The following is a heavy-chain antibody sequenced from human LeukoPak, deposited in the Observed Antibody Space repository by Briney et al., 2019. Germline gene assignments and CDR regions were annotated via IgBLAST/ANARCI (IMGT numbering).Heavy chain of an antibody. CDR1: GFTFSSYA. CDR3: AILPGYSSGWYEVNY. V-gene: IGHV3-23*01. CDR2: ISGSGGST. D-gene: IGHD6-13*01. J-gene: IGHJ4*02. Sequence: GGSLRLSCAASGFTFSSYAVSWVRQAPGKGLEWVSGISGSGGSTYYADSVKGRFTISRDNPRNTLYLQMNSPRAEDTAVYYCAILPGYSSGWYEVNYWGQGTLVTVSS.